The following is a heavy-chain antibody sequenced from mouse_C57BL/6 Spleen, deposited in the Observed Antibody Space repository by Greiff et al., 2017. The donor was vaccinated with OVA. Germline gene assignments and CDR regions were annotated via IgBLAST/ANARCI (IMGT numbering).Heavy chain of an antibody. V-gene: IGHV1-47*01. CDR2: FHPYNDDT. D-gene: IGHD2-4*01. J-gene: IGHJ3*01. CDR1: GYTFTTYP. Sequence: VQLQESGAELVKPGASVKMSCKASGYTFTTYPIEWMKQNHGKSLEWIGNFHPYNDDTKYNEKFKGKATLTVEKSSSTVYLELSRLTSDDSAVYYCARRDDYGGAWFAYWGQGTLVTVSA. CDR3: ARRDDYGGAWFAY.